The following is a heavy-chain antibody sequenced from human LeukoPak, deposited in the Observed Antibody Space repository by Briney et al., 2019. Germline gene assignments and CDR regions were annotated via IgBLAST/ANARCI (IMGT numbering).Heavy chain of an antibody. V-gene: IGHV1-69*13. Sequence: ASVKVSCKASGGTFSSYAISWVRQAPGQGLEWMGGIIPIFGTANYAQKFQGRVTITADESTSTAYMELSSLRSEDTAVYYCARGPPFEGSGYAYSPFDYWGQGTLVTVSS. CDR2: IIPIFGTA. J-gene: IGHJ4*02. D-gene: IGHD5-12*01. CDR1: GGTFSSYA. CDR3: ARGPPFEGSGYAYSPFDY.